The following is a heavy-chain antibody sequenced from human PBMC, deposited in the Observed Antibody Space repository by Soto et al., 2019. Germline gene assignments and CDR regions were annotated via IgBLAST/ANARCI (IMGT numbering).Heavy chain of an antibody. J-gene: IGHJ3*02. D-gene: IGHD3-16*02. CDR2: IYYSGST. CDR1: GGSISRGDYY. CDR3: ARDFIGPLYAFDI. V-gene: IGHV4-30-4*01. Sequence: SEDRSLTCTGSGGSISRGDYYWCWIRDAPGKGLDCIGYIYYSGSTYYNPSLKSRVTISVDTYKNQFSLKLSSVTAADTAVYYCARDFIGPLYAFDIWGQGTMDIVSS.